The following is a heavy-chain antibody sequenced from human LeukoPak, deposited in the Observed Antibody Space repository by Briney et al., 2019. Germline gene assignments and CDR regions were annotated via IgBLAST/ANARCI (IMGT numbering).Heavy chain of an antibody. V-gene: IGHV1-2*02. CDR3: ARASYYFDY. CDR2: INPNSGGT. Sequence: GASVKVSCKASGYTFTGYYMHWVRQAPGQGLEWMGWINPNSGGTNYAQKFQGRVTMTRDTSISTAYMELSRLRSDNTAVYHCARASYYFDYWGQGTLVTVSS. D-gene: IGHD6-6*01. CDR1: GYTFTGYY. J-gene: IGHJ4*02.